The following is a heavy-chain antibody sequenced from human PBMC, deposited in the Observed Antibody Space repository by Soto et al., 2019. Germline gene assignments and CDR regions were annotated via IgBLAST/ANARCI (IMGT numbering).Heavy chain of an antibody. Sequence: GGSLRLSCAASGFTFDDYTMHWVRQAPGKGLEWVSLISWDGGSTYYADSVKGRFTISRDNSKNSLYLQMNSLRTEDTALYYCAKDKDSSGCFDYWGQGTLVTVSS. J-gene: IGHJ4*02. CDR3: AKDKDSSGCFDY. D-gene: IGHD6-19*01. CDR1: GFTFDDYT. V-gene: IGHV3-43*01. CDR2: ISWDGGST.